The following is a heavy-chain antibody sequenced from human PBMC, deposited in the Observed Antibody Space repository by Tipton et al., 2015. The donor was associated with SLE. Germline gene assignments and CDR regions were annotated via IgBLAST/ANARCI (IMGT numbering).Heavy chain of an antibody. CDR2: IYHGGST. D-gene: IGHD6-25*01. CDR1: GGSITTSSYY. J-gene: IGHJ6*02. Sequence: TLSLTCTVSGGSITTSSYYWVWIRQPPGKGLEWIGEIYHGGSTNYNPSLESRLSISVDTSENRLSLQVRSVTAADTAVYYCATEGDSSGNYYYYGIHDWGQGATVTVSS. CDR3: ATEGDSSGNYYYYGIHD. V-gene: IGHV4-39*07.